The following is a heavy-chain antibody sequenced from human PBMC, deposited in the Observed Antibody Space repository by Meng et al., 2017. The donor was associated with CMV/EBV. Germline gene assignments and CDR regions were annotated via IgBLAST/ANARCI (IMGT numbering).Heavy chain of an antibody. V-gene: IGHV1-18*01. CDR3: ARGRYSYGYLFFDC. CDR2: ISAYNGNT. J-gene: IGHJ4*02. D-gene: IGHD5-18*01. Sequence: KAAGYTFISCGISCVRQARGQGREWMGWISAYNGNTNYAQKLQGRITMTTDTYTSTAYMELRSLRSDDAAVYYCARGRYSYGYLFFDCWGPGTLVTVSS. CDR1: GYTFISCG.